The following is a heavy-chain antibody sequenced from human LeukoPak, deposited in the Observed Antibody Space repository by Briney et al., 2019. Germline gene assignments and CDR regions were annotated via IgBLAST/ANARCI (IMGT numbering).Heavy chain of an antibody. J-gene: IGHJ4*02. Sequence: PSETLSLTCAVSGVPIASHSWWSWVRQPPGKGLEWIGEVYHTGGANYKPSLKSRVTMSVDTSNNHFSLKLTSVTAADTAVYFCAYNRDFALDNWGQGTLVTVSS. CDR3: AYNRDFALDN. CDR2: VYHTGGA. D-gene: IGHD1-14*01. V-gene: IGHV4/OR15-8*01. CDR1: GVPIASHSW.